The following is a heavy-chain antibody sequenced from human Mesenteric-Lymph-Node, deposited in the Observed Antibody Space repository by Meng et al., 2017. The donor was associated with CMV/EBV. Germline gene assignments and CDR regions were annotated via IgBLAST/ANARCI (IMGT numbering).Heavy chain of an antibody. J-gene: IGHJ6*02. CDR1: GYTFTSYG. CDR2: ISPYNGNT. CDR3: ARGDVIVVVPAARFGMDV. Sequence: ASVKVSCKASGYTFTSYGISWVRQAPGQGLEWMGWISPYNGNTNYAQKFQGRVTMTTDTSTSTAYMELSRLTSDDTAVYYCARGDVIVVVPAARFGMDVWGQGTTVTVSS. V-gene: IGHV1-18*01. D-gene: IGHD2-2*01.